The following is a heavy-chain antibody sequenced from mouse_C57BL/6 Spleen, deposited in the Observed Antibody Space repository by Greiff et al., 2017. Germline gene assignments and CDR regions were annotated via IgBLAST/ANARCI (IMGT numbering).Heavy chain of an antibody. D-gene: IGHD2-1*01. CDR1: GYTFTSYW. V-gene: IGHV1-69*01. Sequence: QVQLQQPGAELVMPGASVKLSCKASGYTFTSYWMHWVKQRPGQGLEWIGEIDPSDSYTNYNQKFKGKSTLTVDKSSSTAYLQLSSLTSEDSAFYYCARGDGNPWYFDVWGTGTTVTVSA. CDR2: IDPSDSYT. CDR3: ARGDGNPWYFDV. J-gene: IGHJ1*03.